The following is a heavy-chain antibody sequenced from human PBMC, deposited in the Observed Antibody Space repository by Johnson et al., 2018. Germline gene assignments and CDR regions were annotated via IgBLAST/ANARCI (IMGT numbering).Heavy chain of an antibody. CDR3: AKDHVSSGWPDDAFDI. D-gene: IGHD6-19*01. V-gene: IGHV3-30*18. CDR1: GFTFSSYG. CDR2: ISNDGSNK. Sequence: QVQLVESGGGVVQPGRSLRLSCAASGFTFSSYGMHWVRQAPGKGLEWVAVISNDGSNKYYADSVKGRLTISRDNSKNTLYLQMNSLRAEDTAVYYCAKDHVSSGWPDDAFDIWGQGTMVTVSS. J-gene: IGHJ3*02.